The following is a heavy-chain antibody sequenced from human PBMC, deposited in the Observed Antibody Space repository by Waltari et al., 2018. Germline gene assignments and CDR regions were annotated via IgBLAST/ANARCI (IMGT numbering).Heavy chain of an antibody. CDR1: GFTFSDYY. V-gene: IGHV3-11*04. Sequence: QVQLVESGGGLVKPGGSLRLSCAASGFTFSDYYMSWIRQAPGKGLGWVSYISSSGSTRYYADAVKGRFTISRDNAKNSLYLQMNSLRAEDTAVYYCARDKRDTAMAIDYWGQGTLVTVSS. J-gene: IGHJ4*02. D-gene: IGHD5-18*01. CDR2: ISSSGSTR. CDR3: ARDKRDTAMAIDY.